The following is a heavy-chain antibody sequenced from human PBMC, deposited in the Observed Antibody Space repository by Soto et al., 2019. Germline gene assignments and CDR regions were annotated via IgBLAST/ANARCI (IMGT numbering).Heavy chain of an antibody. CDR3: ARVGVVIDAEWDYYYGMDV. J-gene: IGHJ6*02. D-gene: IGHD3-3*01. CDR2: IYYSGST. V-gene: IGHV4-61*08. Sequence: PSETLSLTCTVSGCSISSGDYYWSWIRQPPGKGLEWIGYIYYSGSTNYNPSLKSRVTISVDTSKNQFSLKLSSVTAADTAVYYCARVGVVIDAEWDYYYGMDVWGQGTTVTVSS. CDR1: GCSISSGDYY.